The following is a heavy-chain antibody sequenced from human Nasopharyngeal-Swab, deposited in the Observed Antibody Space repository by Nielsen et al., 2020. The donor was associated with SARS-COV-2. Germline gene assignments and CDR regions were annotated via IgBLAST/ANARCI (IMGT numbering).Heavy chain of an antibody. CDR2: IRETENEM. CDR1: GFSFNYAW. Sequence: GESLKISCTASGFSFNYAWMSWVRQAPGKGPEWVAHIRETENEMYYVDSMKGRFTISRDNAKNSVYLQVDSLRVEDTAVYYCARGHYGLDVWGQGTTVTVSS. J-gene: IGHJ6*02. V-gene: IGHV3-7*03. CDR3: ARGHYGLDV.